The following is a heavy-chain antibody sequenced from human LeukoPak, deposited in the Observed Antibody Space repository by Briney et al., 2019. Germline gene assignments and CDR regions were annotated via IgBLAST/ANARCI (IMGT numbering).Heavy chain of an antibody. CDR1: GGSISSYY. CDR2: IYYSGST. D-gene: IGHD3-10*01. J-gene: IGHJ6*02. Sequence: TSETLSLTCTVSGGSISSYYWSWIRQPPGKGLEWIGYIYYSGSTNYNPSLKSRVTISVDTSKNQFSLKLSSVTAADTAVYYCARRVLWFGVDVWGQGTTVTVS. V-gene: IGHV4-59*08. CDR3: ARRVLWFGVDV.